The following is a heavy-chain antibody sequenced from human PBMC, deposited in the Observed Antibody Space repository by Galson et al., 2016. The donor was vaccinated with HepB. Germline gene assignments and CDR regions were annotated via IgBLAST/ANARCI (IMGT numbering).Heavy chain of an antibody. CDR2: VYHIGTT. J-gene: IGHJ6*02. CDR1: GASIRSYH. CDR3: ARDDVGLDV. Sequence: SETLSLTCTVSGASIRSYHWSWIRQSPGKGLEWIGYVYHIGTTKYNPSLTSRVTISIDTAKSQFSLQLTAVTAADTATYYCARDDVGLDVWGQGITVTVSS. V-gene: IGHV4-59*01.